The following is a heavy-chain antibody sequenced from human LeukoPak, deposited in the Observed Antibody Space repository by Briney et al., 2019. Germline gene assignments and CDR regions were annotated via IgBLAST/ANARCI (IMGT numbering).Heavy chain of an antibody. CDR1: GGSFCGYY. D-gene: IGHD2-15*01. CDR3: ARGVMCSGGSCYLPLDY. CDR2: INHSGSI. Sequence: PSETLSLTCAVYGGSFCGYYWSWIRQPPGKGLEWIGEINHSGSINYNPSLKSRVTISVDTSKNQFSLKLSSVTAADTAVYYCARGVMCSGGSCYLPLDYWGQGTLVTVSS. V-gene: IGHV4-34*01. J-gene: IGHJ4*02.